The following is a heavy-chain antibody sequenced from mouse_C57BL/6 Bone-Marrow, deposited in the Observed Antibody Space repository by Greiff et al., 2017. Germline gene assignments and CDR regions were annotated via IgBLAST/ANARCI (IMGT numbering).Heavy chain of an antibody. Sequence: VQLQQSGPELVKPGASVKISCTASGYTFTDYYMNWVKQSNGKSLEWIGDLNPNNGGTSYNQKFKGKATLTVDKSASTANMELRSLTSDDAAGYYCASFHYGSIHHNASDCWYQGTSVTVTS. CDR3: ASFHYGSIHHNASDC. CDR2: LNPNNGGT. V-gene: IGHV1-26*01. CDR1: GYTFTDYY. D-gene: IGHD1-1*01. J-gene: IGHJ4*01.